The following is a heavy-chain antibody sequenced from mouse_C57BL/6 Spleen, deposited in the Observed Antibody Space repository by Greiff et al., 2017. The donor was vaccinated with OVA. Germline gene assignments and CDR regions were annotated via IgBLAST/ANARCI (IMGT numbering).Heavy chain of an antibody. D-gene: IGHD1-1*01. V-gene: IGHV1-74*01. CDR1: GYTFTSYW. Sequence: VQLQQPGAELVKPGASVKVSCKASGYTFTSYWMHWVKQRPGQGLEWIGRIHPSDSDTNYNQKFKGKATLTVDKSSSTAYMQRSSLTSEDSAVYYCAISPFYYYGSSYAMDYWGQGTSVTVSS. J-gene: IGHJ4*01. CDR2: IHPSDSDT. CDR3: AISPFYYYGSSYAMDY.